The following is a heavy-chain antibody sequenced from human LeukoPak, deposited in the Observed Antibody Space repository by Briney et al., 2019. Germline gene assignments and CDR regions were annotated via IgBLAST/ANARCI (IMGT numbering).Heavy chain of an antibody. CDR3: ARCNYGSDYFDY. CDR1: GFTVSSNY. Sequence: GGSLRLSCAASGFTVSSNYMSWVRQAPGKGLEWVSVIYSGGTTYYADSVKGRFSISRDNSKNTLYLQVDSLRAEDTAVYYCARCNYGSDYFDYWGQGTLVTVSS. J-gene: IGHJ4*02. CDR2: IYSGGTT. D-gene: IGHD4-17*01. V-gene: IGHV3-53*01.